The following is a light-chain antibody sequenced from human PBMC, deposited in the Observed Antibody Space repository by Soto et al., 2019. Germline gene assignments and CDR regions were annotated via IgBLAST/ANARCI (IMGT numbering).Light chain of an antibody. J-gene: IGKJ2*01. CDR3: QQYSSSLVT. Sequence: EIVLTQSPGTLSLSPGERATLSCRASQSVSSSYLAWYQQKPGQAPRLLIYGASSRATGIPDRFSGSASGTDFTLTISILAHEYSAAYYCQQYSSSLVTFGQGTKLEIK. V-gene: IGKV3-20*01. CDR2: GAS. CDR1: QSVSSSY.